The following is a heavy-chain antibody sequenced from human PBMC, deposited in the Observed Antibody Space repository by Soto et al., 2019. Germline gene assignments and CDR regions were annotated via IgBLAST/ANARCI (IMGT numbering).Heavy chain of an antibody. Sequence: GGSLRLSCAASGFTFSSYWMHWVRQAPGKGLVWVSRINSDGSSTSYADSVKGRFTISRDNAKNTLYLQMNSLRAEDTAVYYCAREIEGCSSTSCYVAFDIWGQGTMVTVSS. CDR3: AREIEGCSSTSCYVAFDI. D-gene: IGHD2-2*01. V-gene: IGHV3-74*01. J-gene: IGHJ3*02. CDR1: GFTFSSYW. CDR2: INSDGSST.